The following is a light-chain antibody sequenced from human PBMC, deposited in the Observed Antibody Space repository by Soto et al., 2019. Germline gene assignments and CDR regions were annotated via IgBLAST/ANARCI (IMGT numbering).Light chain of an antibody. CDR2: GAS. J-gene: IGKJ4*01. CDR3: QHYGSFVLT. V-gene: IGKV3-20*01. Sequence: EIVLTQSPGTLSLSPGERATLSCRASQSVSSTYLAWYQQKPGQAPRLLIYGASSRATGIPDRFSGSGSGTDFTLTISRLEPEDFALYYCQHYGSFVLTFGGGTKVEIK. CDR1: QSVSSTY.